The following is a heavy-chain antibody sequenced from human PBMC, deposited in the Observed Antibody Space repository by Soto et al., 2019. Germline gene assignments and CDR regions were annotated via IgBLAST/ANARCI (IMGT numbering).Heavy chain of an antibody. J-gene: IGHJ5*02. V-gene: IGHV4-31*03. CDR1: GASISSGGYY. D-gene: IGHD6-6*01. CDR3: ARAAHSSSSEGANWFNT. Sequence: SETLSLTCTVSGASISSGGYYWSWIRQHPGKGLEWIGYIYYSGSTYFNPSLKSRLTISVDTANNQCSLRLSSVTTAYTTVYYCARAAHSSSSEGANWFNTWGQGTLVTVSS. CDR2: IYYSGST.